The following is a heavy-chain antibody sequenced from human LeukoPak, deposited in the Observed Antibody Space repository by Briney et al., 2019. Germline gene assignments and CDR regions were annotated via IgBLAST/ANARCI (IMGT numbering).Heavy chain of an antibody. Sequence: SVKVSCKASGGTFSSYAISWVRQAPGQGLEWMGGIIPISGTANYAQKFQGRVTITTDESTSTAYMELSSLRSEDTAVYYCAGSDYYYYYYYMDVWGKGTTVTVSS. J-gene: IGHJ6*03. CDR3: AGSDYYYYYYYMDV. CDR2: IIPISGTA. V-gene: IGHV1-69*05. CDR1: GGTFSSYA. D-gene: IGHD5-12*01.